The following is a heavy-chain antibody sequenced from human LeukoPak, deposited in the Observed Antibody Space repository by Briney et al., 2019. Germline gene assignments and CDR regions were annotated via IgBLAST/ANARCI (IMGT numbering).Heavy chain of an antibody. CDR2: IHSGGDT. CDR3: ARDGSLLRAYWFDP. CDR1: GFTVRDNY. Sequence: GGSLRLSCAVSGFTVRDNYMSWVREVPGKGLEWVSLIHSGGDTDYADSVKGRFTISRDSPKDTVFLQMDSLRAEDTAVYYCARDGSLLRAYWFDPWGQGTLVTVSS. D-gene: IGHD2-15*01. V-gene: IGHV3-66*01. J-gene: IGHJ5*02.